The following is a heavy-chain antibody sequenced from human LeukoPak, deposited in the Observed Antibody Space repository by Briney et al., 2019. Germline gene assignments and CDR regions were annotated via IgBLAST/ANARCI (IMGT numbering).Heavy chain of an antibody. V-gene: IGHV4-59*01. CDR2: IYYSGST. CDR3: ARASTATGSNGFDY. Sequence: PSETLSLTXTVSGGSIRSYYWSWIRQPPGKGLEWIGYIYYSGSTNYNPSLKSRVTISVDTSKNQFSLKLSSVTAADTAVYYCARASTATGSNGFDYWGQGTLVTVSS. J-gene: IGHJ4*02. D-gene: IGHD2-8*01. CDR1: GGSIRSYY.